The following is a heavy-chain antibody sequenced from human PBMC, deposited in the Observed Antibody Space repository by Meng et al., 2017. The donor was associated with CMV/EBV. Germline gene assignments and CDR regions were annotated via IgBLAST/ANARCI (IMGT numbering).Heavy chain of an antibody. Sequence: VQRVGAGAGVKEHGSSVKVSCEAYGGVFSSYAINWEGKEPGQGREWMVGIIPIFGTANYAQKFQGRVTITADESTSTAYMELSSLRSEDTAVYYCARGSGAGTTWSYFDYWGQGTLVTVSS. D-gene: IGHD1-7*01. J-gene: IGHJ4*02. CDR3: ARGSGAGTTWSYFDY. V-gene: IGHV1-69*13. CDR2: IIPIFGTA. CDR1: GGVFSSYA.